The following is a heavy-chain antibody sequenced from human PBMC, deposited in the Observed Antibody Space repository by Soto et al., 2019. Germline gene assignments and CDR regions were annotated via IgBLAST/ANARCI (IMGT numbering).Heavy chain of an antibody. CDR2: IYYSGST. CDR3: ARHRSSTDLDY. J-gene: IGHJ4*02. V-gene: IGHV4-39*01. Sequence: QLQLQESGPGLVKPSETLSLTCTVSGGSISSSSYYWGWIRQPPGKGLEWFGNIYYSGSTYYNPSLKSRVTISVDTSKNQFSLKLSSVTAADTAVYYCARHRSSTDLDYWGQGTLVTVSS. CDR1: GGSISSSSYY.